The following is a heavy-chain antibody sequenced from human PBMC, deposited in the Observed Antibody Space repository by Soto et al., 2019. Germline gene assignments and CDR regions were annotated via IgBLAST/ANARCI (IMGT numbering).Heavy chain of an antibody. CDR2: IYSGGST. CDR3: ARGRMYYYDSSGYLLDV. CDR1: GFTVSSNY. V-gene: IGHV3-53*02. D-gene: IGHD3-22*01. J-gene: IGHJ6*02. Sequence: EVQLVETGGGLIQPGGSLRLSCAASGFTVSSNYMSWVRQAPGKGLEWVSVIYSGGSTYYADSVKGRFTISRDNSKNTLYLQMNSLRAEDTAVYYCARGRMYYYDSSGYLLDVWDQGTTVTVSS.